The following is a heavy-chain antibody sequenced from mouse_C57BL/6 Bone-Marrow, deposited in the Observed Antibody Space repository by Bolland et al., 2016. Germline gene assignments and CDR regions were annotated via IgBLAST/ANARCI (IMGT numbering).Heavy chain of an antibody. CDR3: ARDFYYFDY. V-gene: IGHV1-64*01. J-gene: IGHJ2*01. Sequence: SGSTNYNEKFKSKATLTVDKSSSTAYMQLSSLTSEDSAVYYCARDFYYFDYWGQG. CDR2: SGST.